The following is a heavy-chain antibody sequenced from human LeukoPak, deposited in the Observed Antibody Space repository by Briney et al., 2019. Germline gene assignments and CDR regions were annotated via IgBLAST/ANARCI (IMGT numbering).Heavy chain of an antibody. CDR3: ARDTPPNALDY. D-gene: IGHD2-2*01. CDR1: GGSISSYY. V-gene: IGHV4-59*01. J-gene: IGHJ4*02. CDR2: IYYSGST. Sequence: PSETLSLTCTVSGGSISSYYWSWIRQPPGKGLEWIGYIYYSGSTNYNPSLKSRVTISVDTSKNQLSLKLNSVTAADTAVYYCARDTPPNALDYWGQGTLVTVSS.